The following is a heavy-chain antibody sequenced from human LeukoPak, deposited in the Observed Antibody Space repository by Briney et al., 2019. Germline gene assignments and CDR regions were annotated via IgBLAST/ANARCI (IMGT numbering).Heavy chain of an antibody. J-gene: IGHJ4*02. CDR3: AKDPSFWSGYPYYFDY. D-gene: IGHD3-3*01. Sequence: GGSLRLFCAASGFTFSSYAMSWVRQAPGKGLEWVSAISGSGGSTYYADSVKGRFTISRDNSKNTLYLQMNSLRAEDTAVYYCAKDPSFWSGYPYYFDYWGQGTLVTVSS. CDR2: ISGSGGST. V-gene: IGHV3-23*01. CDR1: GFTFSSYA.